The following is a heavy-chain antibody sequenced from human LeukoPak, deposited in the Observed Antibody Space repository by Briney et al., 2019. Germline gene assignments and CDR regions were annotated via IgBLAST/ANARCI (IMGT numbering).Heavy chain of an antibody. CDR2: IGDYGGST. V-gene: IGHV3-23*01. J-gene: IGHJ4*02. D-gene: IGHD3-10*01. CDR1: GFTFGNYA. Sequence: GGSLRLSCAASGFTFGNYAMSWVRQAPGKGLEWVSAIGDYGGSTYFTDSVRGRFTISRDNSKSTLYEQKNSLRAEDTAVYYCARVGSGSYAQPFDYWGQGALVTVSS. CDR3: ARVGSGSYAQPFDY.